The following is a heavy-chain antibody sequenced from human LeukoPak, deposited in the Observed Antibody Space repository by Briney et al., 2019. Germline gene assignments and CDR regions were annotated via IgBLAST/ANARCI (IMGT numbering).Heavy chain of an antibody. D-gene: IGHD6-13*01. Sequence: GGSLRLSCAASGFTFSSYAMSWVPQAPGKGLEWVSAISGSGGSTYYADSVKGRFTISRDNSKNTLYLQMNSLRAEDTAVYYCAKDKWIAAAGLRAYYYYGMDVWGQGTTVTVSS. CDR2: ISGSGGST. CDR3: AKDKWIAAAGLRAYYYYGMDV. V-gene: IGHV3-23*01. J-gene: IGHJ6*02. CDR1: GFTFSSYA.